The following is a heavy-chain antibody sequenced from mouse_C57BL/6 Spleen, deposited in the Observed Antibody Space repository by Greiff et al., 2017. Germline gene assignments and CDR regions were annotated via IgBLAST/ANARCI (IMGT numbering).Heavy chain of an antibody. Sequence: LQESGAELARPGASVKLSCKASGYTFTSYGISWVKQRTGQGLEWIGEIYPRSGNTYYNEKFKGKATLTADKSSSTAYMELRSLTSEDSAVYFCAREEDGYYVAYWGQGTLVTVSA. CDR1: GYTFTSYG. J-gene: IGHJ3*01. D-gene: IGHD2-3*01. CDR2: IYPRSGNT. CDR3: AREEDGYYVAY. V-gene: IGHV1-81*01.